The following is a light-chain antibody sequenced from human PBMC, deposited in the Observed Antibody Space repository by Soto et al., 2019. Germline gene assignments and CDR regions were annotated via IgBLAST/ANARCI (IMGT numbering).Light chain of an antibody. CDR3: SSYTSSSTLLYV. V-gene: IGLV2-14*01. CDR1: NSDVGGYNY. Sequence: QSALTQPASVSGSPGQSITISCTGTNSDVGGYNYVSWYQQHPGKAPKLMIYDVSNRPSGVSNRFSASKSGNTASLTISGLQAEDDADYYCSSYTSSSTLLYVFGTGTKLTVL. J-gene: IGLJ1*01. CDR2: DVS.